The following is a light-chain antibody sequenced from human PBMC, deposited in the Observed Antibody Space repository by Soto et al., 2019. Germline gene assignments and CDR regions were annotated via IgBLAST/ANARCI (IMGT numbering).Light chain of an antibody. CDR1: QSIGSW. CDR2: KVA. V-gene: IGKV1-5*03. J-gene: IGKJ1*01. Sequence: DIQMTQSPSTLSASVGDRVTITCRASQSIGSWLAWFPQKPGKAPKLLIYKVASLESGYPSRFSGSGSGTEFTLTISSLQPDDFATYYCQQYNSKPWTFGQGTKVEIK. CDR3: QQYNSKPWT.